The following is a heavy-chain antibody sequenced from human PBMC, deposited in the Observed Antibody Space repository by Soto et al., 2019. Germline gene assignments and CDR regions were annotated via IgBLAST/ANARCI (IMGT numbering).Heavy chain of an antibody. CDR2: ISGTGNRT. J-gene: IGHJ6*02. V-gene: IGHV3-23*01. CDR1: GFSFGDYA. CDR3: ARGGRYTYGYGDYSYGMDV. D-gene: IGHD5-18*01. Sequence: EVQVLESGGGLVQPGGSLRLSCAASGFSFGDYAMSWVRQAPGKGLEWVSGISGTGNRTSYADSVRGRFTIPRDNVNNTLSLQMDSLRAEDTAVYYCARGGRYTYGYGDYSYGMDVWGQGTTVTVSS.